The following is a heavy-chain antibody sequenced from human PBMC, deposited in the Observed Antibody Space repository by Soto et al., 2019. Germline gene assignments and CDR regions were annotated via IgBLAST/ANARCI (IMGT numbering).Heavy chain of an antibody. D-gene: IGHD5-12*01. V-gene: IGHV3-33*01. Sequence: QVQLVESGGGVVQPGRSLRLSCAASGFTFSSYGMHWVRQAPGKGLEWVAVIWYDGSNKYYADSVKGRFTISRDNSKNTLYLQMNSLRAEDTAVYYCAREYSGYDFWGQGTLVTVSS. CDR1: GFTFSSYG. CDR2: IWYDGSNK. J-gene: IGHJ4*02. CDR3: AREYSGYDF.